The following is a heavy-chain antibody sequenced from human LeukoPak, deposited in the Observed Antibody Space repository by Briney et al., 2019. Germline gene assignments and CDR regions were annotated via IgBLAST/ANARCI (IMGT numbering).Heavy chain of an antibody. CDR2: IYHSGST. V-gene: IGHV4-38-2*02. D-gene: IGHD6-19*01. Sequence: SETLSLTCTVSGYSISSGYYWGWIRQPPGKGLEWIGSIYHSGSTYYNPSLKSRVTISVDTSKNQFSLKLSSVTAADTAVYYCARDRGIAVASDYWGQGTLVTVSS. CDR3: ARDRGIAVASDY. CDR1: GYSISSGYY. J-gene: IGHJ4*02.